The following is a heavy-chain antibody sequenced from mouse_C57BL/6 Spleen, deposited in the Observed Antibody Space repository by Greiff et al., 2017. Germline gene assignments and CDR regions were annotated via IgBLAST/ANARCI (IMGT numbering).Heavy chain of an antibody. J-gene: IGHJ3*01. CDR2: IDPETGGT. CDR1: GYTFTDYE. Sequence: VKLQESGAELVRPGASVTLSCKASGYTFTDYEMHWVKQTPVHGLEWIGAIDPETGGTAYNQKFKGKAILTADKSSSTAYMELRSLTSEDSAVYYCTSSPYYYGSSTWFAYWGQGTLVTVSA. CDR3: TSSPYYYGSSTWFAY. D-gene: IGHD1-1*01. V-gene: IGHV1-15*01.